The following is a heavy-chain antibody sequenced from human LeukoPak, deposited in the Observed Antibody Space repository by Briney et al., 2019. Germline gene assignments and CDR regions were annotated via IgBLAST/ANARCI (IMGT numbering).Heavy chain of an antibody. CDR2: ISGSGGST. CDR3: ARIITGTHFNY. V-gene: IGHV3-23*01. D-gene: IGHD1-20*01. Sequence: GGSLRLSCAASGFTFSSYAMSWVRQAPGKGLEWVSAISGSGGSTYYADSVKGRFTISRDNSKNTLYLQMNSLRAEDTAVYYCARIITGTHFNYWGQGTLVTVSS. CDR1: GFTFSSYA. J-gene: IGHJ4*02.